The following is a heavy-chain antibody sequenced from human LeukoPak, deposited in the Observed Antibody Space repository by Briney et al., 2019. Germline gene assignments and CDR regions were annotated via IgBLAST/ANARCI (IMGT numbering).Heavy chain of an antibody. CDR2: ISWNSGSI. Sequence: QPGRSLRLSCAASGFTFDDYAMHWVRQAPGKGLEWVSGISWNSGSIGYADSVKGRFTISRDNAKNSLYLQMNSLRAEDTALYYCAKDIRGLLYGDYFDYWGQGTLVTVSS. CDR3: AKDIRGLLYGDYFDY. D-gene: IGHD3-3*01. V-gene: IGHV3-9*01. J-gene: IGHJ4*02. CDR1: GFTFDDYA.